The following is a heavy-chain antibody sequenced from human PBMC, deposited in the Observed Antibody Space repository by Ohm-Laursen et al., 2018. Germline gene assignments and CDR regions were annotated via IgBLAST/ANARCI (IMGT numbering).Heavy chain of an antibody. V-gene: IGHV3-48*03. CDR3: ARRIPLYGMDV. CDR2: IHYSRTSLI. Sequence: GSLRLSCAAFGFNFNTYEMNWVRQASGKGLEWVANIHYSRTSLIYYADSVIGRFTISRDNAKNSLFLQMNSLRADDTAIYYCARRIPLYGMDVWGQGTTVTVSS. CDR1: GFNFNTYE. D-gene: IGHD2-2*02. J-gene: IGHJ6*02.